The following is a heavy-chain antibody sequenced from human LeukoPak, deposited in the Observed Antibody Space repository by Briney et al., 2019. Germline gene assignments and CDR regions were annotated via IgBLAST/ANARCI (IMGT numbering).Heavy chain of an antibody. D-gene: IGHD3-10*01. Sequence: GGSLRLSCAASGFTFDDYAMHWVRQAPGNGLEWVSGISWNSGSIGYADSVKGRFTISRDNAKNSLYLQMNSLRAEDTALYYCAKGYGSRSRDSFDIWGQGTMVTVSS. CDR1: GFTFDDYA. CDR3: AKGYGSRSRDSFDI. J-gene: IGHJ3*02. V-gene: IGHV3-9*01. CDR2: ISWNSGSI.